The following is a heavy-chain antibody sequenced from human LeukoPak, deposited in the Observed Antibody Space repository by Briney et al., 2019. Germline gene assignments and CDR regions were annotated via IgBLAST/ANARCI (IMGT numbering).Heavy chain of an antibody. CDR3: ARGGDFWSGYYTVELDY. CDR1: GGSISSYY. CDR2: IYYSGST. V-gene: IGHV4-59*01. Sequence: SETLSLTCTVAGGSISSYYWSWIRQPPGKGLEWIGYIYYSGSTNYNPSLKSRVTISVDTSKNQFSLKLSSVTAADTAVYYCARGGDFWSGYYTVELDYWGQGTLVTVSS. J-gene: IGHJ4*02. D-gene: IGHD3-3*01.